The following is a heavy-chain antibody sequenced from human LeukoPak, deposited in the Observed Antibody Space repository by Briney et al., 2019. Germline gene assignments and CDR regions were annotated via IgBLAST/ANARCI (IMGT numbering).Heavy chain of an antibody. CDR1: GYTFTSYY. J-gene: IGHJ4*02. CDR3: ARGQLADRYIFDY. Sequence: GASVKVSCKASGYTFTSYYMHWVRQAPGQGLEWMGIINPSAGSSTSYAQKFQDRVTMTRDTSTSTVYMDLTSLRSEDTAVYYCARGQLADRYIFDYWGQGTLVTVSS. D-gene: IGHD6-13*01. V-gene: IGHV1-46*01. CDR2: INPSAGSST.